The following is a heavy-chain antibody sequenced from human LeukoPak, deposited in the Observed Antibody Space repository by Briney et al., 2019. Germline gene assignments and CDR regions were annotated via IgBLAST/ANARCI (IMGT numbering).Heavy chain of an antibody. CDR1: GFTFSNDP. V-gene: IGHV3-21*01. Sequence: GGSLRLSCAASGFTFSNDPMSWVRQTPGKGLEWVSSISSSSSYIYYADSVKGRFTISRDNAKDSLYLQMNSLRAEDTAVYYCARALGTYRRGYSGYAFDYWGQGTLVTVSS. CDR2: ISSSSSYI. CDR3: ARALGTYRRGYSGYAFDY. J-gene: IGHJ4*02. D-gene: IGHD5-12*01.